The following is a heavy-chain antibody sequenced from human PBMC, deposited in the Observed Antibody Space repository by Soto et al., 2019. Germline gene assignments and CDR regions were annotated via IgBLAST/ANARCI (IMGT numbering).Heavy chain of an antibody. D-gene: IGHD6-6*01. CDR2: INPSGGST. Sequence: QVQLVQSGAEVKKPGASVKVSCKASGYTFTSYYMHWVRQAPGQGLEWMGIINPSGGSTRYAQKFKGRVTMTRDTSTSTVYMELSSLRSEDTAVYYCARAGQSSAYYYYYGMDVWGQGTTVTVSS. J-gene: IGHJ6*02. CDR3: ARAGQSSAYYYYYGMDV. CDR1: GYTFTSYY. V-gene: IGHV1-46*01.